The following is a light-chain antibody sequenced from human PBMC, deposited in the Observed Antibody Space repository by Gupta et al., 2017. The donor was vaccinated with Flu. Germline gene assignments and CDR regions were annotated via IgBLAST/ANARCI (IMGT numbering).Light chain of an antibody. V-gene: IGKV4-1*01. CDR1: QSVLYSSNNKNY. CDR2: WAS. J-gene: IGKJ4*01. CDR3: QLDDRTPPT. Sequence: SVGERAAINCKSSQSVLYSSNNKNYLAWYQQKPGQPPKLLISWASTRESGVPDRFSGSGSGTDFTLTISSLQAEDVAVYFCQLDDRTPPTFGGGTKVEIK.